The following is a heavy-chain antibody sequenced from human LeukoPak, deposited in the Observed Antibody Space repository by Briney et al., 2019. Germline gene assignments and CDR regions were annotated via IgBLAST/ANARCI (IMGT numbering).Heavy chain of an antibody. CDR2: IRYDGSNK. CDR3: AKDRMVRGRDYYYMDV. D-gene: IGHD3-10*01. Sequence: GGSLRLSCAASGFTFSSYGMHWVRQAPGKGLEGVAFIRYDGSNKYYADSVKGRFTISRDNSKNTLYLQMNSLRPEDTAVYYCAKDRMVRGRDYYYMDVWGKGTTVTISS. J-gene: IGHJ6*03. V-gene: IGHV3-30*02. CDR1: GFTFSSYG.